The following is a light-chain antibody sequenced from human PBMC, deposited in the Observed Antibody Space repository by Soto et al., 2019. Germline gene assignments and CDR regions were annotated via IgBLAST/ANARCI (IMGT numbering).Light chain of an antibody. CDR2: DVS. V-gene: IGLV2-14*01. CDR3: SSPTTTTSRVV. CDR1: SSDIGDYNY. J-gene: IGLJ3*02. Sequence: QSALTQPASVSGSPGQSITISCTGASSDIGDYNYVSWYQQYSGKVPKLVIYDVSHRPSGVSNRFSGSKSGNTASLTITGLQAEDEADYYCSSPTTTTSRVVVCGGTKLTGL.